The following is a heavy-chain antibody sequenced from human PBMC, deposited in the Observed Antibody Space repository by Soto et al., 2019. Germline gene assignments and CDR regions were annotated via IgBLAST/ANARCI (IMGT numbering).Heavy chain of an antibody. J-gene: IGHJ4*02. CDR1: RSIFSDYG. Sequence: QEHLVESGGGVVQPGRSLRLSCAASRSIFSDYGMHWVRQAPGKGLEWVAVIWYDGSNKYYADSVKGRFTISRDNSKNMLYPQMDSLRVEDTAVYYCARDGIGGTVFRGFCDYWGQGTLVTVSS. CDR3: ARDGIGGTVFRGFCDY. D-gene: IGHD1-7*01. CDR2: IWYDGSNK. V-gene: IGHV3-33*01.